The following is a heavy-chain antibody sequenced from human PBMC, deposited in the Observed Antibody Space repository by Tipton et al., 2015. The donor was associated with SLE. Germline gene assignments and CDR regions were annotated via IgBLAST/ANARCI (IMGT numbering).Heavy chain of an antibody. D-gene: IGHD1-1*01. J-gene: IGHJ4*02. CDR2: ITHTGST. CDR3: ARVGSWNAIDY. CDR1: GGSFSGYY. Sequence: GLVKPSQTLSLTCAVYGGSFSGYYWSWIRQSPGKGLEWIGEITHTGSTTYNPSLKSRVTISIDRSRNQFSLRLTSVTAADTAVYYCARVGSWNAIDYWGQGTLVTVSS. V-gene: IGHV4-34*01.